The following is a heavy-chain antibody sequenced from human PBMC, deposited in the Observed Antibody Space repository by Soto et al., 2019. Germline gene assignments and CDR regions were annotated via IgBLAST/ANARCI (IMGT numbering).Heavy chain of an antibody. V-gene: IGHV4-39*01. CDR3: ARHNRVVVAATPYWFDP. CDR1: GGSISSSSYY. D-gene: IGHD2-15*01. Sequence: ETLSLTCTVSGGSISSSSYYWGWIRQPPGKGLEWIGSIYYSGSTYYNPSLKSRVTISVDTSKNQFSLKLSSVTAADTAVYYCARHNRVVVAATPYWFDPWGQGTLVTVSS. J-gene: IGHJ5*02. CDR2: IYYSGST.